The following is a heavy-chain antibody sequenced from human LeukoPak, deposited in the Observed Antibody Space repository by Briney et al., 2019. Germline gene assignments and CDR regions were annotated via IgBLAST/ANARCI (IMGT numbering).Heavy chain of an antibody. V-gene: IGHV3-21*01. Sequence: GGSLRLSCAASGFTFSSYSMNWVRQAPGKGLEWVSSISSSSSYINYADSVKGRFTISRDNAKNSLYLQMNSLRAEDTAVYYCARDGAGPGRAFDIWGQGTMVTVSS. CDR2: ISSSSSYI. CDR3: ARDGAGPGRAFDI. CDR1: GFTFSSYS. J-gene: IGHJ3*02.